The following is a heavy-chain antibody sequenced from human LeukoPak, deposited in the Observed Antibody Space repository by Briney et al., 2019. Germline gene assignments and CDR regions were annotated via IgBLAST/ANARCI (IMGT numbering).Heavy chain of an antibody. Sequence: ASVKVSCKASGGTFSSYAISWVRQAPGQGLEWMGGIVPIFGTANYAQKFQGRATMTTDTSTSTAYMELRSLSSDDTAVYYCGRGPKAGGPHHDMDVWGRGTTVTVSS. D-gene: IGHD2-15*01. CDR2: IVPIFGTA. V-gene: IGHV1-69*05. J-gene: IGHJ6*02. CDR3: GRGPKAGGPHHDMDV. CDR1: GGTFSSYA.